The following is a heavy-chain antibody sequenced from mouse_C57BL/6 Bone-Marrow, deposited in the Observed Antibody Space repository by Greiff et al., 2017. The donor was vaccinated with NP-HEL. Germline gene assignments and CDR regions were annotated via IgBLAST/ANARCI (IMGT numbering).Heavy chain of an antibody. CDR3: ARNYGNYRLYYFDY. Sequence: VQLHQSGAELVKPGASVKMSCKASGYTFTSYWITWVKQRPGQGLEWIGDIYPGSGSTNYNEKFKSKATLTVDTSSSTAYMQLSSLTSEDSAVYYCARNYGNYRLYYFDYWGQGTTLTVSS. CDR2: IYPGSGST. D-gene: IGHD2-1*01. J-gene: IGHJ2*01. CDR1: GYTFTSYW. V-gene: IGHV1-55*01.